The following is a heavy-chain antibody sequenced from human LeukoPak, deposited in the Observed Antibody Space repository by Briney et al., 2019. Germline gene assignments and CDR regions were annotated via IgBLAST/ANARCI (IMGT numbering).Heavy chain of an antibody. CDR1: GYTSTGYY. Sequence: ASVKVSCKASGYTSTGYYMHWVRQAPGQGLEWMGWINPNSGGTNYAQKFQGRVTMTRDTSISTAYMELSTLRSDDTAVYYCASFVDTAMDRNWFDPWGQGTLVTVSS. J-gene: IGHJ5*02. D-gene: IGHD5-18*01. CDR2: INPNSGGT. V-gene: IGHV1-2*02. CDR3: ASFVDTAMDRNWFDP.